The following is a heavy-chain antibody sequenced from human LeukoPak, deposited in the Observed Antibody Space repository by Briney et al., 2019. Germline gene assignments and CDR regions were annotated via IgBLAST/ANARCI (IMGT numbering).Heavy chain of an antibody. Sequence: SETLSLTCTVSGGSISSYYWSWIRQPPGKGLEWVGYVSYSWSTNYNPSLKSRVTISVDKSKNQYSLKLSSVTAADTAVYYCARDGNYGDSLSPIDYWGQGTLVTVSS. V-gene: IGHV4-59*12. D-gene: IGHD4-17*01. J-gene: IGHJ4*02. CDR3: ARDGNYGDSLSPIDY. CDR1: GGSISSYY. CDR2: VSYSWST.